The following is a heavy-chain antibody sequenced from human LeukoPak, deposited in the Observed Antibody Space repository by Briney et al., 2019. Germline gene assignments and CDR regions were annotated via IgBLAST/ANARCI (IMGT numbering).Heavy chain of an antibody. CDR2: IRYDGSNK. D-gene: IGHD2-15*01. J-gene: IGHJ4*02. V-gene: IGHV3-30*02. CDR3: ARRLCSGGYCSSFDY. CDR1: GFTFSSYG. Sequence: GGSLRLSCAASGFTFSSYGMHWVRQAPGKGLEWVAFIRYDGSNKYYADSVKGRFTISRDNSKNTLYLQMNGLRAEDTALYFCARRLCSGGYCSSFDYWGQGTLVTVSS.